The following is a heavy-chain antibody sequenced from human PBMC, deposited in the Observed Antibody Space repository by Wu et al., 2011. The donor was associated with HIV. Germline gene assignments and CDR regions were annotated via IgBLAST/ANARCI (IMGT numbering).Heavy chain of an antibody. Sequence: QVQLVQSGAELKKPGSSVRVSCKTSGGSFNNYAINWMRQAPGQGLEWMGWISAYNGDTNYAQKLQDRVTMTTDTSTSTAYMELRSLRSDDTAVYYCARDGSSAQLDLYYNHMDVWGKGTTVTVSS. J-gene: IGHJ6*03. CDR2: ISAYNGDT. CDR1: GGSFNNYA. V-gene: IGHV1-18*01. CDR3: ARDGSSAQLDLYYNHMDV. D-gene: IGHD6-6*01.